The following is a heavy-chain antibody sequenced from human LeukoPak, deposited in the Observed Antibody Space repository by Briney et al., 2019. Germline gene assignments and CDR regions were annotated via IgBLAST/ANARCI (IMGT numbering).Heavy chain of an antibody. CDR3: ARDPNREGGYFDY. J-gene: IGHJ4*02. V-gene: IGHV3-7*01. D-gene: IGHD1-14*01. CDR1: GFTFSSYS. Sequence: GGSLRLSCAASGFTFSSYSMNWVRQAPGKGLEWVANIKQDGSEKYYVDSVKGRFTISRDNAKNSLYLQMNSLRAEDTAVYYCARDPNREGGYFDYWGQGTLVTVSS. CDR2: IKQDGSEK.